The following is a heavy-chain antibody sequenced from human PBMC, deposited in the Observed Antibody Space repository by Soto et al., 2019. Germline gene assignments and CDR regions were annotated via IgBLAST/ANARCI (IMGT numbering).Heavy chain of an antibody. Sequence: GASVKVSCKASGYTFTSYGISWVRQAPGQGLEWMGWISAYNGNTNYAQKLQGRVTMTTDTSTSTAYMELRSLRPDDTAVYYCARSRAGVVVPAAILSYWGQGTLVTVSS. V-gene: IGHV1-18*01. CDR1: GYTFTSYG. D-gene: IGHD2-2*01. J-gene: IGHJ4*02. CDR3: ARSRAGVVVPAAILSY. CDR2: ISAYNGNT.